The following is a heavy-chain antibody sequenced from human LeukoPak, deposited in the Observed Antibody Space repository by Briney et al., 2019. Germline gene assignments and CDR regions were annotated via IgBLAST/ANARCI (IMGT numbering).Heavy chain of an antibody. V-gene: IGHV4-39*01. D-gene: IGHD1-26*01. CDR1: GGSISSSSYY. Sequence: PSETLSLTCTVSGGSISSSSYYWGWIRQPPGKGLEWIGSIYYSGSTYYNPSLKSRVTISVDTSKNQFSLKLSSVTAADTAVYYCARLSGGELLLDYWGQGTLVTVS. CDR3: ARLSGGELLLDY. CDR2: IYYSGST. J-gene: IGHJ4*02.